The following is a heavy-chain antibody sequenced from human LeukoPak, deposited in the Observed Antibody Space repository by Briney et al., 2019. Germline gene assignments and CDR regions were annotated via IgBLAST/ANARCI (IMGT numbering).Heavy chain of an antibody. D-gene: IGHD1-26*01. CDR1: GFTFSSYG. CDR3: AKDRGGNYYSDWFDP. J-gene: IGHJ5*02. Sequence: GGSLRLSCAASGFTFSSYGMHWVRQAPGKGLEWVALIPYDGRNKYYADSVKGRFTISRDNSKNTLYLQMNSLTAEDTAVYYCAKDRGGNYYSDWFDPWGQGTLVTVSS. CDR2: IPYDGRNK. V-gene: IGHV3-30*18.